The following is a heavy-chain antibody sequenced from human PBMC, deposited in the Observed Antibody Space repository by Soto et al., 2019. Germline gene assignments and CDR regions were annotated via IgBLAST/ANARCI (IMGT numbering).Heavy chain of an antibody. D-gene: IGHD3-10*01. CDR1: GNTVPNYA. J-gene: IGHJ4*02. CDR2: INGGNGNT. Sequence: ASVKVSCKASGNTVPNYAIHWVRQAPGQRLEWMGWINGGNGNTYYSEHFQGRVTITRDTSANTAYMELSSLTSEDTAIYYCARGIWTMTRGAYYFDNWGQGTLVTVSS. CDR3: ARGIWTMTRGAYYFDN. V-gene: IGHV1-3*01.